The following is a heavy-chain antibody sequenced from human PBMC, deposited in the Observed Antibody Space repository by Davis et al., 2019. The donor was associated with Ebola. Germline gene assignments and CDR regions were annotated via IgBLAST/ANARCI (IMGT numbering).Heavy chain of an antibody. CDR2: ISAYNGNT. CDR3: ARDWATVTKSGAYYYYGMDV. V-gene: IGHV1-18*01. D-gene: IGHD4-17*01. CDR1: GYTFTSYG. Sequence: ASVQVSCKASGYTFTSYGISWVRQAPGQGLEWMGWISAYNGNTNYAQKLQGRVTMTTDTSTSTAYMDLRSLRSDDTAVYYCARDWATVTKSGAYYYYGMDVWGQGTTVTVSS. J-gene: IGHJ6*02.